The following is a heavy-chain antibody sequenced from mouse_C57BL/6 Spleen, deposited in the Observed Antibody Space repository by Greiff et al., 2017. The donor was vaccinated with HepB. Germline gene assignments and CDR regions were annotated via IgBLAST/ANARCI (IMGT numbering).Heavy chain of an antibody. V-gene: IGHV5-4*01. CDR2: ISDGGSYT. CDR3: ARERTSYGYFDV. CDR1: GFTFSSYA. D-gene: IGHD6-1*01. J-gene: IGHJ1*03. Sequence: EVQRVESGGGLVKPGGSLKLSCAASGFTFSSYAMSWVRQTPEKRLEWVATISDGGSYTYYPDNVKGRFTISRDNAKNNLYLQMSHLKSEDTAMYYCARERTSYGYFDVWGTGTTVTVSS.